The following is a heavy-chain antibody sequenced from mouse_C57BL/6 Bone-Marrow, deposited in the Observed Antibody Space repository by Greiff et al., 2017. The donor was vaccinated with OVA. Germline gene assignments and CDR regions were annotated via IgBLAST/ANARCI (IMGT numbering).Heavy chain of an antibody. CDR3: ARDAWFAY. J-gene: IGHJ3*01. CDR1: GYTFTDYY. CDR2: INPYNGGT. Sequence: EVKLVESGPVLVKPGASVKMSCKASGYTFTDYYMNWVKQSHGKSLEWIGVINPYNGGTSYNQKFKGKATLTVDKSSSTAYMELNSLTSEDSAVYYCARDAWFAYWGQGTLVTVSA. V-gene: IGHV1-19*01.